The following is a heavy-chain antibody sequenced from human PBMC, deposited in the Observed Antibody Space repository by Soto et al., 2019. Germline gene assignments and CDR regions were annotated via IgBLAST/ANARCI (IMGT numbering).Heavy chain of an antibody. CDR1: GGTFSSYA. CDR3: ARGDCSGGSCLYYFDY. D-gene: IGHD2-15*01. V-gene: IGHV1-69*01. Sequence: QVQLVQSGAEVKKPGSSMKVSCKASGGTFSSYAISWVRQAPGQGLEWMGGIIPIFGTANYAQKFQGRVTINADESTSTAYMELSSLRSEDTAVYYCARGDCSGGSCLYYFDYWGQGTLVTVSS. CDR2: IIPIFGTA. J-gene: IGHJ4*02.